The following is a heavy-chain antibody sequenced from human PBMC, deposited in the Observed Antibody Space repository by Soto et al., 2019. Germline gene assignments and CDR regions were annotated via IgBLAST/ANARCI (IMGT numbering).Heavy chain of an antibody. CDR3: ARDGRVRGPQLWFDP. CDR1: GYTFTGYY. V-gene: IGHV1-2*02. J-gene: IGHJ5*02. D-gene: IGHD3-10*01. Sequence: QVQLVQSGAEVKKPGASVKVSCKASGYTFTGYYMHWVRQAPGQGLEWMGWINPNSGGTNYAQKFQGRVAMTRDTSISTAYMELSRLRSDDTAVYYCARDGRVRGPQLWFDPWGQGTLVTVSS. CDR2: INPNSGGT.